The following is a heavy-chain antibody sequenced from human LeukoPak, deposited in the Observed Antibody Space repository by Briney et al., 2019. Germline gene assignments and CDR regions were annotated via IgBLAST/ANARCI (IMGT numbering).Heavy chain of an antibody. CDR1: GYTFTSYY. J-gene: IGHJ6*03. D-gene: IGHD3-3*01. CDR2: INPSGGST. V-gene: IGHV1-46*04. Sequence: ASVKVSCKASGYTFTSYYMHWVRQAPGQGLEWMGIINPSGGSTSYAQKLRGRVTMTRDTSTSTVYMALSSLRSEDTAVYYCARGRRPNLFWSGYYGVYYMDVWGKGNAVTVSS. CDR3: ARGRRPNLFWSGYYGVYYMDV.